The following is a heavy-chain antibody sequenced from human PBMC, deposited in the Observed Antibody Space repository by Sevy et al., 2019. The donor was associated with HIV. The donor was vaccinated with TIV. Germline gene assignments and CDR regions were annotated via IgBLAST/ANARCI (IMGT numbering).Heavy chain of an antibody. CDR1: GYTFTSYY. D-gene: IGHD6-13*01. V-gene: IGHV1-46*01. CDR3: ARDHTGFGSSWYGAFDI. CDR2: INPSGGST. Sequence: ASVKVSCKASGYTFTSYYMHWVRQAPGQGLEWMGIINPSGGSTSYAQKFQGRVTMTRDTSTSTVYMELSSLRSEDTAVYYCARDHTGFGSSWYGAFDIWGQGTMVTVSS. J-gene: IGHJ3*02.